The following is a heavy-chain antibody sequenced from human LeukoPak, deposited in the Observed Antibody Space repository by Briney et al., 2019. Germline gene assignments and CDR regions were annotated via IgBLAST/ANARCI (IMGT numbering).Heavy chain of an antibody. CDR1: GFIFSNYV. CDR3: ALDSN. CDR2: IWDDGSEK. D-gene: IGHD2-15*01. Sequence: GGSLRLSCAASGFIFSNYVMHWVRQAPGKGLEWVACIWDDGSEKYYADPVKGRFTISRDNSKNTLYLQMDSLRGEDTAVYYCALDSNWGQGTLVTVSS. J-gene: IGHJ4*02. V-gene: IGHV3-30*02.